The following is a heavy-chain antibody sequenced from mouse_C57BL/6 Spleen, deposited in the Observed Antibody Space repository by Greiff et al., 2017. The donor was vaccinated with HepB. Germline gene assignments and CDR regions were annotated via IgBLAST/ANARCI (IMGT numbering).Heavy chain of an antibody. CDR1: GYTFTSYW. CDR3: APAAIVTTEYLSWFAY. J-gene: IGHJ3*01. D-gene: IGHD2-12*01. CDR2: IDPSNSST. V-gene: IGHV1-50*01. Sequence: QVQLQQPGAELVKPGASVKLSCKASGYTFTSYWMQWVKQRPGQGLEWIGEIDPSNSSTNYNQKFKGKATLTVDTSSSTAYMQLSRLTSEASAVYYWAPAAIVTTEYLSWFAYWGQGTLVTVSA.